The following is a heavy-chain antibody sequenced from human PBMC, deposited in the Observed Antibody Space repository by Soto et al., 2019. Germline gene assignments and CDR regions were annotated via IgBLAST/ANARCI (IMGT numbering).Heavy chain of an antibody. J-gene: IGHJ5*02. Sequence: VKIACKACRETVSSSVVDWVLQDTGQGLEWMGWMNPNSGNTGNAQKFQGRVTMTRDTSTSTAYMELSSLRSEDTAVYYCERGDRVTVARGDHWGQRNLVTV. CDR3: ERGDRVTVARGDH. CDR1: RETVSSSV. D-gene: IGHD3-10*01. CDR2: MNPNSGNT. V-gene: IGHV1-8*01.